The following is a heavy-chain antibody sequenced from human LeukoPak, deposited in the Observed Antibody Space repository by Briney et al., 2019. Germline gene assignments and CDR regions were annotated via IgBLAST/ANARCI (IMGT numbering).Heavy chain of an antibody. V-gene: IGHV1-2*02. CDR2: INPNSGGT. J-gene: IGHJ6*02. D-gene: IGHD4-23*01. Sequence: ASVKVSCKASGYTFTGYYMLWVRQAPGQGLEWMGWINPNSGGTNYAQKFQGRVTMTRDTSISTAYMELSRLRSDDTAVYYCARGEGYGGIYGMDVWGQGTTVTVSS. CDR1: GYTFTGYY. CDR3: ARGEGYGGIYGMDV.